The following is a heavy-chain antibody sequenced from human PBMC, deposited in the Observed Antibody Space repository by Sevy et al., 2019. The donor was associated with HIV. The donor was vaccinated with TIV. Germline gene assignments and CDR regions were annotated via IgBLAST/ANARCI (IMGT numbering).Heavy chain of an antibody. CDR3: AKDILPRLDDAFDI. CDR1: GFTFDDYA. D-gene: IGHD5-12*01. CDR2: IIWNSGSI. V-gene: IGHV3-9*01. J-gene: IGHJ3*02. Sequence: SLKISCAASGFTFDDYAMHWVRQAPGKGLEWVSGIIWNSGSIGYADSVKGRFTISRDNAKNSLYLQMNSLRAEDTALYYCAKDILPRLDDAFDIWGQGTMVTVSS.